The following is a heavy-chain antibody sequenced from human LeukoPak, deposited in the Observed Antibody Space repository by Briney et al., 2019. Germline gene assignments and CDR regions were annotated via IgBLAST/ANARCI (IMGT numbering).Heavy chain of an antibody. Sequence: GRSLRLSCAASGFTFSSYGMHWVRQAPGKGLEWVAVISYDGSNKYYADSVKGRFTISRDNSKNTLYLQMNSLRAEDTAVYYCAHEGRWLQLDYWGQGTLVTVSS. D-gene: IGHD5-24*01. CDR1: GFTFSSYG. CDR3: AHEGRWLQLDY. CDR2: ISYDGSNK. J-gene: IGHJ4*02. V-gene: IGHV3-30*03.